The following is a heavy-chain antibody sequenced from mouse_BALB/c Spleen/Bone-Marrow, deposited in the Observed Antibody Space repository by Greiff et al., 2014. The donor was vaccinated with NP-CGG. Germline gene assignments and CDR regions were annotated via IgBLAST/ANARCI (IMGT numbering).Heavy chain of an antibody. CDR3: ARSYGNYAYYFDY. J-gene: IGHJ2*01. CDR2: VNPYNGGT. V-gene: IGHV1-19*01. CDR1: GYTFTDYY. D-gene: IGHD2-1*01. Sequence: EVQLQQSGPELVKPGASVKMSCKASGYTFTDYYMDWVKQSHGESFEWIGRVNPYNGGTSYNQKFKGKATLTVDKSSSTAYMELNSLTSEDSAVYYCARSYGNYAYYFDYWGRGTTLTVSS.